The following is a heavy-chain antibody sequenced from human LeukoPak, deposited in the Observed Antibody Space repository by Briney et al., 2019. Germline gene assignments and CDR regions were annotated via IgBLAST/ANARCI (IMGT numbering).Heavy chain of an antibody. D-gene: IGHD5-12*01. CDR1: GGSVSSSFYS. CDR2: MYYSGSA. J-gene: IGHJ4*01. CDR3: ASATTYSIDD. V-gene: IGHV4-39*01. Sequence: PSETLSLTCNVSGGSVSSSFYSWGWIRPPPGKGLEWIGSMYYSGSAHYNLSLKSRVTMSVDTSKNQFSLKLSSVTAADTAIYFCASATTYSIDDWGQGTLVTVSS.